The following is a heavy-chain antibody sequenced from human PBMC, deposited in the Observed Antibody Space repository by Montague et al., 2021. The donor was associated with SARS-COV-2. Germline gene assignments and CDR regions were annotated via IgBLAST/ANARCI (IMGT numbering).Heavy chain of an antibody. Sequence: SETLSLTCAAYGESFSGYYWSWIRQPPGKGLEWIGEINHSGSTNSNPSLKSRLTISVDTSKNQFSLKLSSVTAADTAVYYCARPSCSSTSCYGPLWYWGRGTLVTVSS. J-gene: IGHJ4*02. CDR3: ARPSCSSTSCYGPLWY. V-gene: IGHV4-34*01. D-gene: IGHD2-2*01. CDR1: GESFSGYY. CDR2: INHSGST.